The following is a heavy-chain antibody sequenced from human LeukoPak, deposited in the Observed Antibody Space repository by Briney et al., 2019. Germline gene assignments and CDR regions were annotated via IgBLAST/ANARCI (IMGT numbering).Heavy chain of an antibody. J-gene: IGHJ6*03. CDR1: GGSITRYY. Sequence: SETLSLTCTVSGGSITRYYWSWIRQPPGKGLEWIGYIYYSRSTNYNPSLKSRVTISVDTSKNQFSLKLSSVTAADTAVYYCARGYSSSWLHYYYYMDVWGKGTTVTISS. D-gene: IGHD6-13*01. CDR3: ARGYSSSWLHYYYYMDV. CDR2: IYYSRST. V-gene: IGHV4-59*01.